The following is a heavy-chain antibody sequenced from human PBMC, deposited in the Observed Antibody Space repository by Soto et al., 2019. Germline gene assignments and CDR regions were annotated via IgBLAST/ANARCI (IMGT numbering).Heavy chain of an antibody. CDR1: GYSFTGIW. CDR2: IFPGDSDT. V-gene: IGHV5-51*01. D-gene: IGHD3-22*01. CDR3: ATAYVYEFENSNYYRDAFDI. J-gene: IGHJ3*02. Sequence: GESLKISCKGSGYSFTGIWIGWVRQVPGKGLEWMGIIFPGDSDTRYSPSFQGQVTISADKSISTAYLQWSSLKASDTAMYYCATAYVYEFENSNYYRDAFDIWGQGTLVTVSS.